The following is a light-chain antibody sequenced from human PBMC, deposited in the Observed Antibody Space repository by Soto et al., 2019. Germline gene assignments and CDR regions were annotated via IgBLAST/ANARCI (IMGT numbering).Light chain of an antibody. J-gene: IGKJ3*01. CDR1: QSIDNW. CDR3: QQYNSYSGT. Sequence: DIQMTQSPSTLSASAGDRVTITCRASQSIDNWLAWYQQKPGKAPKLLIYRASSLESGVPSRFSGSGSGTEFTLTISSLQPDDFSTYYCQQYNSYSGTFGPGTKVDIK. V-gene: IGKV1-5*03. CDR2: RAS.